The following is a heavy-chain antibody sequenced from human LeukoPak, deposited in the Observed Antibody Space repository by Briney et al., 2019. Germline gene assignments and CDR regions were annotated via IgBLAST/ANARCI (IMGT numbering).Heavy chain of an antibody. D-gene: IGHD2-2*02. J-gene: IGHJ4*02. CDR2: INHSGST. CDR3: ARHATRSSTSCYRD. Sequence: SETLSLTCAVYGGSFSGYSWSWVRQPPGKGLEWIGEINHSGSTNYNPSLKSRVTISDDTSKNQFSLNLSSVTAAGTAVYYCARHATRSSTSCYRDWGQGTLVTVSS. V-gene: IGHV4-34*01. CDR1: GGSFSGYS.